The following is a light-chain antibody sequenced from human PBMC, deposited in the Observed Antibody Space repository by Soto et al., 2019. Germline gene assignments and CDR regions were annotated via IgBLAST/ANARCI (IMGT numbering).Light chain of an antibody. Sequence: QSVLTQPPSASGTPGQRVTIAWSGSSFNSGSNHVNWYQHLPGTAHKLLIYNNDQRPSGVPDRVSGSKSGTSASLAISGLHSEDEADYYCDAWDDNLNGVFGGGTKLTVL. J-gene: IGLJ2*01. CDR1: SFNSGSNH. CDR3: DAWDDNLNGV. V-gene: IGLV1-44*01. CDR2: NND.